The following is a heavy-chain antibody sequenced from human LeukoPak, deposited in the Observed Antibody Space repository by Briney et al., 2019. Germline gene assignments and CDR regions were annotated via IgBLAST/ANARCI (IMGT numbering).Heavy chain of an antibody. J-gene: IGHJ4*02. D-gene: IGHD5-18*01. CDR2: IYHDGST. CDR3: ARDRGGYTYSHDY. V-gene: IGHV4-4*02. CDR1: GGSISSNNW. Sequence: SETLSLTCAVSGGSISSNNWRIWVRQSPEKGLEWIGEIYHDGSTNYNPSLKSRVTISMDKSKNQLSLKLNFVTAADTAVYYCARDRGGYTYSHDYWGQGTLVTVSS.